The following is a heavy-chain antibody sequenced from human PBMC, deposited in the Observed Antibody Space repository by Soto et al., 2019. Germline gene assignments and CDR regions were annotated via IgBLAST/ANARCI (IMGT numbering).Heavy chain of an antibody. D-gene: IGHD2-2*01. CDR1: GFTIRNSW. J-gene: IGHJ4*02. Sequence: GGSLRLSCAASGFTIRNSWMNWVRQAPGKGLVWVSRINSDGSITTYADSVKGRFTISRDDAKNTLYLQMNSLRAEDTAVYYCTRGLGTSSRWGQGTLVTVSS. CDR3: TRGLGTSSR. V-gene: IGHV3-74*01. CDR2: INSDGSIT.